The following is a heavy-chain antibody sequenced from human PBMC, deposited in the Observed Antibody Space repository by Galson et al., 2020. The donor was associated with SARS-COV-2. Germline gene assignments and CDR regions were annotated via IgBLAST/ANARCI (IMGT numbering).Heavy chain of an antibody. CDR1: GFTFSSYG. CDR3: AKEWGYCSRTSCYDYDYGMDV. V-gene: IGHV3-30*18. J-gene: IGHJ6*02. D-gene: IGHD2-2*01. CDR2: ISYDGSNN. Sequence: TAGSLRLSCAASGFTFSSYGMHWVRQAPGQGLEWVAVISYDGSNNSYADSVKGRLTISRDNSKNTLYLQMNSLRAEDTAVYYCAKEWGYCSRTSCYDYDYGMDVWGQGTTVTVSS.